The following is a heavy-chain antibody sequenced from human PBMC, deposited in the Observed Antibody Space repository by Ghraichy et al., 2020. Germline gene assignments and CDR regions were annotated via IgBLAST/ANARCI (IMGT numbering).Heavy chain of an antibody. CDR3: AREGFAPGPDFDY. D-gene: IGHD2-2*01. CDR2: TKDKRNDYTP. V-gene: IGHV3-72*01. CDR1: GFTFSDYY. J-gene: IGHJ4*02. Sequence: GGSLRLSCAVSGFTFSDYYIDWVRQAPGGGLEWVGRTKDKRNDYTPEYAASVKGRFTISRDDSTNSVYLQMNSLKTEDTAVYFCAREGFAPGPDFDYWGQETLVTVAS.